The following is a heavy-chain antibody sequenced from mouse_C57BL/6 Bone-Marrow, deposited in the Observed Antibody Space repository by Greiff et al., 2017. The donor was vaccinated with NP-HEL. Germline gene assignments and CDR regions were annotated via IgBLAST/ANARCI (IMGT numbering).Heavy chain of an antibody. Sequence: QVQLKESGAELVRPGTSVKVSCKASGYAFTNYLIEWVKQRPGQGLEWIGVINPGSGGTNYNEKFKGKATLTADKSSSTAYMQLSSLTSEDSAVYFCASLYYYGSGAYWGQGTLVTVSA. CDR2: INPGSGGT. D-gene: IGHD1-1*01. CDR1: GYAFTNYL. J-gene: IGHJ3*01. V-gene: IGHV1-54*01. CDR3: ASLYYYGSGAY.